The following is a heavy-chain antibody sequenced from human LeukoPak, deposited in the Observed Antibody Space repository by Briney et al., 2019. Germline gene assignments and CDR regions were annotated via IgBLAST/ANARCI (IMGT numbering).Heavy chain of an antibody. CDR1: GGSISSSSYY. CDR3: AREFIGTVTTPVRYNWFDP. J-gene: IGHJ5*02. V-gene: IGHV4-39*07. CDR2: IYYSGST. Sequence: SETLSLTCTVSGGSISSSSYYWGWIRQPPGKGLEWIGSIYYSGSTYYNPSHKSRVTISVDTSKNQFSLKLSSVTAADTAVYYCAREFIGTVTTPVRYNWFDPWGQGTLVTVSS. D-gene: IGHD4-11*01.